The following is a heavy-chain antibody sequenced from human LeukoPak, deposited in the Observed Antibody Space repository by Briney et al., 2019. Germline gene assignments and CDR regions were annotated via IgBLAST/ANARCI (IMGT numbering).Heavy chain of an antibody. D-gene: IGHD6-19*01. CDR3: ARHTVAGTEGADY. CDR1: GGSISSSSYY. V-gene: IGHV4-39*01. J-gene: IGHJ4*02. Sequence: PSETLSLTCTVSGGSISSSSYYWGWIRQPPGKGLEWIGGIYYSGSTYYNPSPKSRVTISVDTSKNQFSLKLSSVTAADTAVYYCARHTVAGTEGADYWGQGTLVTVSS. CDR2: IYYSGST.